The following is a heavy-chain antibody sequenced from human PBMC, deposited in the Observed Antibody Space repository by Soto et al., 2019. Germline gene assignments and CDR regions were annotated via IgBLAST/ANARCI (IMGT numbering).Heavy chain of an antibody. CDR3: ARGYRGYSYGYYYYYMDV. Sequence: SETLSLTCTVSGGSISSYYWSWIRQPPGKGLEWIGYIYYSGSTNYNPSLKSRVTISVDTSKNQFSLKLSSVTAADTAVYYCARGYRGYSYGYYYYYMDVWGKGTTVTVSS. CDR1: GGSISSYY. J-gene: IGHJ6*03. D-gene: IGHD5-18*01. V-gene: IGHV4-59*01. CDR2: IYYSGST.